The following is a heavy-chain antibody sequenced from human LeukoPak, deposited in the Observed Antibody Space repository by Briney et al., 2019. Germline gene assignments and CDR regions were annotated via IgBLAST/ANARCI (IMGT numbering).Heavy chain of an antibody. CDR1: GFTFRSYA. Sequence: TGGSLRLSCAASGFTFRSYAMTWVRQAPGKGLEWVSAIGSGGGTTYYADSVKGRFTISRDNSKNTLYLQMNSLRAEDTAVYYCARGASSSWFAYWGQGTLVTVSS. V-gene: IGHV3-23*01. D-gene: IGHD6-13*01. J-gene: IGHJ4*02. CDR2: IGSGGGTT. CDR3: ARGASSSWFAY.